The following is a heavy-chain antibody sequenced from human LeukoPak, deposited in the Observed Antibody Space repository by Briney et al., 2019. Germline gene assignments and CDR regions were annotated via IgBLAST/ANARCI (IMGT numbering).Heavy chain of an antibody. D-gene: IGHD3-10*01. V-gene: IGHV3-15*01. CDR3: ARSSIFGELPTDY. CDR2: IKSKTDGGTT. Sequence: GGSLRLSCAASGFTFSNAWMSWVPQAPGEGLEWVGRIKSKTDGGTTDYAAPVKGRFTISRDGSKNTLYLQMNSLRAEDTAVYYCARSSIFGELPTDYWGQGTLVTVSS. J-gene: IGHJ4*02. CDR1: GFTFSNAW.